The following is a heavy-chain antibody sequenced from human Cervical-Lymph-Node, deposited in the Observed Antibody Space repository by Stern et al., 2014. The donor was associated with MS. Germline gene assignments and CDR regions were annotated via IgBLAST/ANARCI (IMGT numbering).Heavy chain of an antibody. V-gene: IGHV1-3*01. D-gene: IGHD2-15*01. CDR2: INGDNGNT. Sequence: QVQLVQSGAEVKDPGASVKVSCKASGYSFISHAMHWVRQAPGQTFEWMGWINGDNGNTKYSQKLQGRVTITRDKTTSAGYMGFSSLTSEDTAVYYCARAGYCSPSTCSDAFDIWGQGTMVTVSS. CDR3: ARAGYCSPSTCSDAFDI. CDR1: GYSFISHA. J-gene: IGHJ3*02.